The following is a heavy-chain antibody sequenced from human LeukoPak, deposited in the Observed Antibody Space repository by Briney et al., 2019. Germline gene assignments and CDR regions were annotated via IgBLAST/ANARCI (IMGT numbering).Heavy chain of an antibody. V-gene: IGHV5-51*01. CDR2: IYPGDSDT. CDR1: GYSFTSYW. Sequence: GESLKISCKGSGYSFTSYWIGWVRQMPGKGLAWIGIIYPGDSDTRYSPSFQGQVTISADKSISTAYLQWGSLKASDTAMYYCARHVWLQNPTDYWGQGTLVTVSS. J-gene: IGHJ4*02. D-gene: IGHD5-12*01. CDR3: ARHVWLQNPTDY.